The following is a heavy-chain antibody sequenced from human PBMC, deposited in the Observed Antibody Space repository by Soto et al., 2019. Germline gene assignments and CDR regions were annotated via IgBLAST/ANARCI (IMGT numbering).Heavy chain of an antibody. J-gene: IGHJ4*02. D-gene: IGHD2-8*02. V-gene: IGHV4-39*02. CDR1: GGSISSSSYY. Sequence: SETLSLTCTVSGGSISSSSYYWGWIRQPPGKGMEWIGSIYYSGRTYYNPSLKNQDTISEDTSKKKITLKMSTVTAADTAVYYCARDKITGLFDYWGQGTLVTVS. CDR3: ARDKITGLFDY. CDR2: IYYSGRT.